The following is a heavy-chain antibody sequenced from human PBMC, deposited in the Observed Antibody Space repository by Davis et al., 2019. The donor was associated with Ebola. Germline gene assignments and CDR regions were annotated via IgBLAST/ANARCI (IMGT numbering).Heavy chain of an antibody. CDR1: GFTFSSYA. Sequence: GESLKISCAASGFTFSSYAMSWVRQAPGKGLEWVSAISGSGGSTYYADSVKGRFTISRDNSKNTLYLQMNSLRAEDTAVYYCARDLEAAAGTSNYWGQGTLVTVSS. CDR2: ISGSGGST. J-gene: IGHJ4*02. D-gene: IGHD6-13*01. CDR3: ARDLEAAAGTSNY. V-gene: IGHV3-23*01.